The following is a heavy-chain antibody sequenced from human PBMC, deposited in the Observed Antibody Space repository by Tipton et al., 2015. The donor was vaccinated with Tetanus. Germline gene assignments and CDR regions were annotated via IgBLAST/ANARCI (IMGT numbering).Heavy chain of an antibody. V-gene: IGHV3-7*01. J-gene: IGHJ6*03. CDR3: ARDRGEDWTNFYYMDA. CDR1: GFSFSNHW. CDR2: IQRDGGQK. Sequence: QLVQSGGGVVQPGRSLRLSCAASGFSFSNHWMSWVRQAPGKGLEWVANIQRDGGQKYYADSVKGRFTISRDYADNSLYLQLTSLRVEDTAVYYCARDRGEDWTNFYYMDAWGKGTTVTVSS. D-gene: IGHD3/OR15-3a*01.